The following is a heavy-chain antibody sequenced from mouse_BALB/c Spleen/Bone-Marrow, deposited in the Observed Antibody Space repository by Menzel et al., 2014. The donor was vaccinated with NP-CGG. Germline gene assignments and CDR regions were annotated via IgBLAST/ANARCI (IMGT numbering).Heavy chain of an antibody. CDR3: ARYYNYSIDY. CDR2: INPSNGRA. J-gene: IGHJ1*01. CDR1: GYTFTNYW. D-gene: IGHD1-1*01. V-gene: IGHV1S81*02. Sequence: QVQLQQSGAELVKPGASVRLSCKTSGYTFTNYWMHWVKQRPGQGLEWIGDINPSNGRATYSEKFKSKATLTVDTSSSTAYMQLSSLTSDDSAVSYCARYYNYSIDYWGPGTTVTVSS.